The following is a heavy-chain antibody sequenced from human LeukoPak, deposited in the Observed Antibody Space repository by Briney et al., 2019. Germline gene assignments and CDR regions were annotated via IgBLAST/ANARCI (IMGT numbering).Heavy chain of an antibody. CDR3: AKSRNTGGFDY. V-gene: IGHV3-48*01. CDR1: GFTSSSYS. D-gene: IGHD4-23*01. Sequence: GGSLRLSCAASGFTSSSYSMNWVRQAPGKGLEWVSYISSSSTIYYADSVKGRFTISRDNAKNSLYLQMNSLRAEDTAVYYCAKSRNTGGFDYWGQGTLVTVSS. CDR2: ISSSSTI. J-gene: IGHJ4*02.